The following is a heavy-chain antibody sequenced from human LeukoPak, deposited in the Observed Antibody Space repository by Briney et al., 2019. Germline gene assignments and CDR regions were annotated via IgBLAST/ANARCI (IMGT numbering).Heavy chain of an antibody. V-gene: IGHV3-23*01. J-gene: IGHJ4*02. CDR1: GFPFSSYA. CDR2: ISGSGGST. CDR3: AKAWGPDDSSASNFDY. D-gene: IGHD3-22*01. Sequence: GGSLRLSCAASGFPFSSYAMSWVRQSPGEGLEWVSCISGSGGSTYYAESVNGRFTISRDNSKNTLYLQMNSLRAEDTAVYYCAKAWGPDDSSASNFDYCGQGTLVTVSS.